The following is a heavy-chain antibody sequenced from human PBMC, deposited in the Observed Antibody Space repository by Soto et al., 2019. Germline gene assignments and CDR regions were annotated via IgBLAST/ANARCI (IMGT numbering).Heavy chain of an antibody. CDR2: ISGYDGNT. Sequence: ASVKVSCKASCFTLNYFGVSWVRQAPGQGLEWMGWISGYDGNTNFAQKYEGRVTMTIDSSTSTAYMELRNLRSDDTAMYYCAREKWFGQTPFDSWGQGTLVTVSS. CDR3: AREKWFGQTPFDS. CDR1: CFTLNYFG. V-gene: IGHV1-18*01. D-gene: IGHD3-10*01. J-gene: IGHJ4*02.